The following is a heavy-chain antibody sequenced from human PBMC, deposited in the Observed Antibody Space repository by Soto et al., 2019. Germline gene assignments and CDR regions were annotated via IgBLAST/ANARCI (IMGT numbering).Heavy chain of an antibody. J-gene: IGHJ4*02. V-gene: IGHV4-59*08. CDR1: GDSIRRYY. CDR3: ARHHYDSSGHHFDY. D-gene: IGHD3-22*01. CDR2: MWNSGKT. Sequence: SETLSLTCTVTGDSIRRYYWNWLRQPPGGGLEWIGYMWNSGKTKFTPSLVSRATKSVDTSKNQFSLKLNSVTAADTAVYYCARHHYDSSGHHFDYWGQGTLVTVSS.